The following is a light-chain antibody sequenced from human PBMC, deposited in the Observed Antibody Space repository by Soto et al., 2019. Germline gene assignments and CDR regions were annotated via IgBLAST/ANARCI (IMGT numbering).Light chain of an antibody. CDR3: HQYCSAPYT. J-gene: IGKJ2*01. V-gene: IGKV4-1*01. Sequence: DIVMTQSPDSLAVSLGERATINCKSSQSVLYSPNNKNQLAWYQQKPGQPPKLLIYWASTRQSGVPDRFSGSGSGTDFTLTTSSLQAEDVAVYYCHQYCSAPYTFGQGTKLEIK. CDR1: QSVLYSPNNKNQ. CDR2: WAS.